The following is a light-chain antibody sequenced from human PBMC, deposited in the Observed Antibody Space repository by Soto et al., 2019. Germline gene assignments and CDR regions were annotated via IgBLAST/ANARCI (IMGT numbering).Light chain of an antibody. Sequence: EIVMTQSPATLSVSPGERATLSCRASQSVSSNLAWYQQKPGQAPRLLIYGASTRATGIPARFSGSGSGTEFPLTISRLQSEDFAVYYCQQYNNWTPWTFGQGNKVEIK. CDR3: QQYNNWTPWT. V-gene: IGKV3-15*01. CDR1: QSVSSN. J-gene: IGKJ1*01. CDR2: GAS.